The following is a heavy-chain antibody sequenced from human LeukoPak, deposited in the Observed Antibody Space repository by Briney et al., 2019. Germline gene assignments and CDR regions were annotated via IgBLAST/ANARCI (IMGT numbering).Heavy chain of an antibody. CDR3: ARGLSSSSGYFFDY. Sequence: SETLSLTCTDSGGSISSYYWSWIRQPPGKGLEWIGYIYYSGSTNYNPSLKSRVTISVDTSKNQFSLKLSSVTAADTAVYYCARGLSSSSGYFFDYWGQGTQVTVSS. J-gene: IGHJ4*02. CDR2: IYYSGST. D-gene: IGHD6-13*01. CDR1: GGSISSYY. V-gene: IGHV4-59*12.